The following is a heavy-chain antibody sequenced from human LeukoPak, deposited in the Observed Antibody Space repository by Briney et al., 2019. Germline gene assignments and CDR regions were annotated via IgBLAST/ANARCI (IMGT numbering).Heavy chain of an antibody. D-gene: IGHD3-10*02. CDR1: GFTFSSYG. CDR2: IWYDGSNK. J-gene: IGHJ3*02. V-gene: IGHV3-33*01. CDR3: ARDSRITMVGDYAFDI. Sequence: GGSLRLSCAASGFTFSSYGMHWVRQAPGKGLEWVAVIWYDGSNKYYADSVKGRFTISRDNSKNTLYLQMNSLRAEDTAVYYCARDSRITMVGDYAFDIWGQGTMVTVSS.